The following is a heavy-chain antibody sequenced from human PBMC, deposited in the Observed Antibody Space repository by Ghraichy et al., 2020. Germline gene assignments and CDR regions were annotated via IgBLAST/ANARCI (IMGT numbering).Heavy chain of an antibody. D-gene: IGHD1-1*01. CDR3: ARTGNGVDIYYYYGMDV. Sequence: SETLSLTCTVSGGSISSYYWSWIRQPPGKGLEWIGYIYYSGSTNYNPSLKSRVTISVDTSKNQFSLKLSSVTAADTAVYYCARTGNGVDIYYYYGMDVWGQGTTVTVSS. CDR1: GGSISSYY. J-gene: IGHJ6*02. V-gene: IGHV4-59*01. CDR2: IYYSGST.